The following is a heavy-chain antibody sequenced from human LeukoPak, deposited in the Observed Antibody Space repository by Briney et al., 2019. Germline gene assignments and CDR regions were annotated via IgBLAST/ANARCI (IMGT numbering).Heavy chain of an antibody. CDR1: GYTFTSYD. D-gene: IGHD6-13*01. J-gene: IGHJ6*02. CDR3: ARASPGGIRYYGMDV. Sequence: ASVKVSCKASGYTFTSYDINWVRQATGQGLEWMGWMNPNSGSTGYAQKFQGRVTMTRNTSISTAYMELSSLSSEDTDVYYCARASPGGIRYYGMDVWGQGTTVTVSS. V-gene: IGHV1-8*01. CDR2: MNPNSGST.